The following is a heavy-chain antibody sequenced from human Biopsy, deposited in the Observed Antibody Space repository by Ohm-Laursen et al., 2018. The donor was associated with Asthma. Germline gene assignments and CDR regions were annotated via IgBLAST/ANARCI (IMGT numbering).Heavy chain of an antibody. CDR1: GFTFSSPA. CDR3: ARSPYYYGLLGPTRGFGVYAV. J-gene: IGHJ3*01. Sequence: LRLSCAASGFTFSSPAMSWVRQAPGKGLEWFGFIHYSGSTSYNPPLNGGVTLSVDTSKNHFSVKLRSVTAADTAVYYCARSPYYYGLLGPTRGFGVYAVWGHGTLVTVSS. D-gene: IGHD3-10*01. V-gene: IGHV4-30-2*01. CDR2: IHYSGST.